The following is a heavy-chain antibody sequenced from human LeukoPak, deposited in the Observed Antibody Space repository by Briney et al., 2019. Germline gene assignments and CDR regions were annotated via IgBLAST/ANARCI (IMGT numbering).Heavy chain of an antibody. CDR3: ARDLYQSGSAGH. D-gene: IGHD3-3*01. CDR2: ISTNKVNT. CDR1: GYIFTNYG. V-gene: IGHV1-18*01. J-gene: IGHJ4*02. Sequence: ASVKVSCKASGYIFTNYGITWVRQAPGQGLEWMGWISTNKVNTHIAQRFQGRVTMITDTSTTTAYMELRSLRSDDTAVYYCARDLYQSGSAGHWGQGTLVPVSS.